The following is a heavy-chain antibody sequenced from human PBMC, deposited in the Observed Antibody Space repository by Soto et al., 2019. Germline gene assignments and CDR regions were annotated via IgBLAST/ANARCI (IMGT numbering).Heavy chain of an antibody. CDR3: ARDLTYDSSGYYFHSFFDY. CDR2: INWNGGST. Sequence: GGSLRLSCAASGFTFDDYGMSWVLQAPWKGLEWVSGINWNGGSTGYADSVKGRFTISRDNAKNSLYLQMNSLRAEDTALYYCARDLTYDSSGYYFHSFFDYWGQGTLVTVSS. D-gene: IGHD3-22*01. V-gene: IGHV3-20*04. CDR1: GFTFDDYG. J-gene: IGHJ4*02.